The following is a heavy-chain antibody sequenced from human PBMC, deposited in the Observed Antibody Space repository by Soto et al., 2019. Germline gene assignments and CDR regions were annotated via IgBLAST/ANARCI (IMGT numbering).Heavy chain of an antibody. V-gene: IGHV1-69*12. Sequence: QVQLVQSGAEVKKPGSSVKVSCKASGGTFSSYAFSWVRQAPGQGLEWMGGIIPIFGTANYAQKFQGRVTITADESTSTAYMELSSLRPEDTAVYYCARVRVRFLEWLGSEGWGQGTLVTVSS. CDR3: ARVRVRFLEWLGSEG. J-gene: IGHJ4*02. D-gene: IGHD3-3*01. CDR2: IIPIFGTA. CDR1: GGTFSSYA.